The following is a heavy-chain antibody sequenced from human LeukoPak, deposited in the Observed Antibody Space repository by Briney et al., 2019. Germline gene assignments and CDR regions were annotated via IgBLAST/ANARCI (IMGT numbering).Heavy chain of an antibody. Sequence: GGSLRLSCAASGFTFSNAWMSWVRQAPGKGLEWVGRIKSKTDGGTTDYAAPVKGRFTISRDDSKNTLYLQMNSLKTEDTAVYYCTTDFLVAYGYRRPPPYYYGMDVWGQGTTVAVSS. V-gene: IGHV3-15*01. J-gene: IGHJ6*02. CDR2: IKSKTDGGTT. CDR3: TTDFLVAYGYRRPPPYYYGMDV. D-gene: IGHD5-18*01. CDR1: GFTFSNAW.